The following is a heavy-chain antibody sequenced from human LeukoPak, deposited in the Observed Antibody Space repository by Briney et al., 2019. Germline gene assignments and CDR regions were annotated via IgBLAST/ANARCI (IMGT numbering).Heavy chain of an antibody. J-gene: IGHJ4*02. CDR3: ARPGAGKLDFDY. D-gene: IGHD6-13*01. CDR1: GFTFDAYV. Sequence: PGGSLRLSCAASGFTFDAYVMSWVRQAPGKGLEWVSGINWNGVSTGYADSVKGRFTISRDNAKNSLYLQMNSLRAEDTALYYCARPGAGKLDFDYWGQGTLVTVSS. V-gene: IGHV3-20*04. CDR2: INWNGVST.